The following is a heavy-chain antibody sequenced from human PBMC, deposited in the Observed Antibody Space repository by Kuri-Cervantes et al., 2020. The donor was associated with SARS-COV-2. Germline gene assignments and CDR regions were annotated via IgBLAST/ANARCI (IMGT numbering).Heavy chain of an antibody. J-gene: IGHJ3*02. CDR2: INTATGNT. D-gene: IGHD2-2*01. V-gene: IGHV1-18*01. CDR1: GYTFSNYG. Sequence: ASVKVSCKASGYTFSNYGISWVRQAPGQGLQWMGWINTATGNTHYSQKFQGRVTITRDTAASTEYMDLSSLRSEDTAVYYCAREVGYCDSGRCYGLDAFDIWGQGTMVTVSS. CDR3: AREVGYCDSGRCYGLDAFDI.